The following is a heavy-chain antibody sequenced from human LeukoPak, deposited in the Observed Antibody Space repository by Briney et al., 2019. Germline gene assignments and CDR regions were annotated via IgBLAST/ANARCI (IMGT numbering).Heavy chain of an antibody. CDR3: ASQGPAAMPHNWFDP. CDR2: IIPIFGTA. D-gene: IGHD2-2*01. CDR1: GGTFISYA. J-gene: IGHJ5*02. V-gene: IGHV1-69*01. Sequence: SVKVSWKASGGTFISYAISWVRQAPGQGLERMGGIIPIFGTANYAQKFQGRVTITADESTSTAYMELSSLRSEDTAVYYCASQGPAAMPHNWFDPWGQGTLVTVSS.